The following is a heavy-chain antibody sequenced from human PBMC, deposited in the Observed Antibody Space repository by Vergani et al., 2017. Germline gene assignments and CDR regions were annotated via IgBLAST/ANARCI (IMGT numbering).Heavy chain of an antibody. Sequence: QVQLVESGGGVVQPGRSLRLSCAASGFTFSSYAMHWVRQAPGKGLEWVAVISNDGSNKYYADSVKARFTISRDNSKNTLYLQMNSRRAEDTAVYYCAGTSGAGYYYYYGMDVWGQGTTVTVSS. V-gene: IGHV3-30-3*01. CDR2: ISNDGSNK. D-gene: IGHD2-2*01. CDR1: GFTFSSYA. J-gene: IGHJ6*02. CDR3: AGTSGAGYYYYYGMDV.